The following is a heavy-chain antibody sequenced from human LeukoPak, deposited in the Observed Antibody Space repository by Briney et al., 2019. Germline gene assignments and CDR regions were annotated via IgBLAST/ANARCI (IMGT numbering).Heavy chain of an antibody. Sequence: PSETLSLSCTVSGGSSSSSSYYWGWIRQPPGKGLEWIGSIYYSGSTYYNPSLKSRVTISVDTSKNQFSLKLSSVTAADTAVYYCWSSDYFYMDVWGKGTTVTVSS. V-gene: IGHV4-39*01. CDR3: WSSDYFYMDV. D-gene: IGHD1-26*01. CDR1: GGSSSSSSYY. CDR2: IYYSGST. J-gene: IGHJ6*03.